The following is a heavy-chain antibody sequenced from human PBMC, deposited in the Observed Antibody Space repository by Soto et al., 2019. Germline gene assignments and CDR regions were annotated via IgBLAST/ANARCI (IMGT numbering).Heavy chain of an antibody. CDR3: ARDFRDSVHYDSSGYSY. CDR1: GYTFTSYY. J-gene: IGHJ4*02. CDR2: INPSGGST. Sequence: ASVKVSCKASGYTFTSYYMHWVRQAPGQGLEWMGIINPSGGSTSYAQKFQGRVTMTRDTSTSTVYMELSSLRSEDTAVYYCARDFRDSVHYDSSGYSYWGQGTLVTVSS. D-gene: IGHD3-22*01. V-gene: IGHV1-46*01.